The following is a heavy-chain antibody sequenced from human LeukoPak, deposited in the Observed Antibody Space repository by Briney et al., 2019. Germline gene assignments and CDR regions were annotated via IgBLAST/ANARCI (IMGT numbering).Heavy chain of an antibody. CDR3: AKVGYSSGWYFIDY. J-gene: IGHJ4*02. Sequence: GGSLRLSCAASGFTFSSYGMHWVRQAPGKGLEWVAVISYDGSNKYYADSVKGRFTISRDNSKNTLYLQMNSLRAEDTAVYYCAKVGYSSGWYFIDYWGQGTLVTVSS. V-gene: IGHV3-30*18. D-gene: IGHD6-19*01. CDR2: ISYDGSNK. CDR1: GFTFSSYG.